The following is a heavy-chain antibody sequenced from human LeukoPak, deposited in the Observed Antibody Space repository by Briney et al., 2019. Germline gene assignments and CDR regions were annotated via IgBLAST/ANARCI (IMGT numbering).Heavy chain of an antibody. CDR1: GFTFSSYW. D-gene: IGHD3-16*01. J-gene: IGHJ4*02. CDR2: INNDGRST. CDR3: ARVRWGGLYYFDY. V-gene: IGHV3-74*01. Sequence: GGSLRLSCAASGFTFSSYWMHWARQAPGKGLVGVSRINNDGRSTNYADSVKGRFTISRDNAKNTLYLQMNSLRAEDTAVYYCARVRWGGLYYFDYWGQGTLVTVSS.